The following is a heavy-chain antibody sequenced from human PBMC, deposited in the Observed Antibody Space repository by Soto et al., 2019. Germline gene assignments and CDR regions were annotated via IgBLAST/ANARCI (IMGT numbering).Heavy chain of an antibody. D-gene: IGHD6-19*01. CDR2: ITTSSSFR. V-gene: IGHV3-21*01. J-gene: IGHJ4*02. CDR3: ARTTAVAGTPEFDY. CDR1: GFSFSTYS. Sequence: PGGSLRLSCAASGFSFSTYSMNWVRQAPGKGLEWVADITTSSSFRFYADSVKGRFTISRENSNNTLYLQLSSLRPDDTAIYYCARTTAVAGTPEFDYWGQGALVTVSS.